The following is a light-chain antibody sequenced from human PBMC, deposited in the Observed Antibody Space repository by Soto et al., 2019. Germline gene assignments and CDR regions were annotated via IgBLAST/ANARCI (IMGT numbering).Light chain of an antibody. CDR3: QQFESAPIT. Sequence: EIVLTQSPGTLSLPPGERANLSCRASQSVSSSYLACYQQKPGQAPRLLMYGASSRATGIPGRFSGSGSGTDFTLTISRLEPEDCAECHCQQFESAPITFGQGTRLDIK. CDR1: QSVSSSY. CDR2: GAS. V-gene: IGKV3-20*01. J-gene: IGKJ5*01.